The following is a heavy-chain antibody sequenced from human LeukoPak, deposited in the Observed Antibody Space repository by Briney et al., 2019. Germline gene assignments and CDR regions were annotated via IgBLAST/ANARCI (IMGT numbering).Heavy chain of an antibody. J-gene: IGHJ5*01. Sequence: GGSLRLSCAASGFTFSSYGMSWVRQAPGKGLEWVSVISGSGGSTYYADSVKGCFTISRDNSKNTLYLQMNSLRAEDTAVHYCARARRSGGITLIRGVKDRGWFDSWGQGTLVTVSS. CDR1: GFTFSSYG. CDR2: ISGSGGST. D-gene: IGHD3-10*01. CDR3: ARARRSGGITLIRGVKDRGWFDS. V-gene: IGHV3-23*01.